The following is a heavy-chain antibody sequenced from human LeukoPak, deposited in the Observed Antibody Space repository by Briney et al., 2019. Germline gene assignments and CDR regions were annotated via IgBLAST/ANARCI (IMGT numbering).Heavy chain of an antibody. CDR2: IGTAGDT. CDR1: GFTFSSYA. V-gene: IGHV3-13*01. D-gene: IGHD2-8*01. Sequence: PGGSLRLSCAASGFTFSSYAMSWVRQAPGKGLEWVSAIGTAGDTYYPGSVKGRFTISRENAKNSLYLQMNSLRAGDTAVYYCARDARYCTNGVCSTYGMDVWGQGTTVTVSS. J-gene: IGHJ6*02. CDR3: ARDARYCTNGVCSTYGMDV.